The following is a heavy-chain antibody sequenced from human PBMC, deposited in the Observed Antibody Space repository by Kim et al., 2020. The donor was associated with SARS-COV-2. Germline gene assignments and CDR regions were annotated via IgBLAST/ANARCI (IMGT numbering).Heavy chain of an antibody. V-gene: IGHV1-18*01. D-gene: IGHD2-8*01. CDR2: ISAYNGNT. CDR3: AREGDIVLMVYAIRAMDV. J-gene: IGHJ6*02. CDR1: GYTFTSYG. Sequence: ASVKVSCKTSGYTFTSYGISWVRQAPGQGLEWMGWISAYNGNTNYAQKLQGRVTMTTDTSTSTAYMELRSLRSDDTAVYCCAREGDIVLMVYAIRAMDVWGQGTTVTVSS.